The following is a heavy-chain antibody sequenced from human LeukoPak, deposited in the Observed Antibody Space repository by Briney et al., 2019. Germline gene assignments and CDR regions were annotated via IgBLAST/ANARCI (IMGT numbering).Heavy chain of an antibody. CDR3: AKEPGRGVLRFMDWPNYFDP. Sequence: GGSLRVTCEASGFVFRTLAISGVRQATGAGLEWVSVISGSGDNTYVAESVKGRFTISRDNSKNTVYLQMDSLRVDDTAVYYCAKEPGRGVLRFMDWPNYFDPWGQGTLVTVSS. J-gene: IGHJ5*02. CDR1: GFVFRTLA. CDR2: ISGSGDNT. V-gene: IGHV3-23*01. D-gene: IGHD3-3*01.